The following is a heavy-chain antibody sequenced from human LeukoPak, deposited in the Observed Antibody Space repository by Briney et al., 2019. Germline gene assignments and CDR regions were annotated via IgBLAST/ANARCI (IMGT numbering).Heavy chain of an antibody. Sequence: SVKVSCKASGGTFSSYAISWVRQAPGQGLEWMGGIIPIFGTANYAQKFQGRVTITADESTSTAYMELSSLRSEDTAVYYCARAPYYYGSGSYYNSYYYYYMDVWGKGTTVTISS. V-gene: IGHV1-69*13. CDR2: IIPIFGTA. D-gene: IGHD3-10*01. J-gene: IGHJ6*03. CDR3: ARAPYYYGSGSYYNSYYYYYMDV. CDR1: GGTFSSYA.